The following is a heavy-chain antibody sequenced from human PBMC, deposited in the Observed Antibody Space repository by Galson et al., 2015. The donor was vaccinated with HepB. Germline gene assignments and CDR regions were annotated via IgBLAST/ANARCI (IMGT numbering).Heavy chain of an antibody. CDR1: GYTFTSYG. Sequence: CKASGYTFTSYGISWVRQAPGQGLEWMGWISAYNGNTNYAQKLQGRVTMTTDTSTSTAYMELRSLRSDDTAVYYCARAVVVPAALGGYYYYMDVWGKGTTVTVSS. V-gene: IGHV1-18*01. CDR3: ARAVVVPAALGGYYYYMDV. CDR2: ISAYNGNT. D-gene: IGHD2-2*01. J-gene: IGHJ6*03.